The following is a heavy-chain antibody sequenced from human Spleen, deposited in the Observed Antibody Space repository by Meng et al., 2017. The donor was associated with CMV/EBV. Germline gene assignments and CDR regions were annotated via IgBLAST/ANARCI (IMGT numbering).Heavy chain of an antibody. Sequence: GGSLRLSCTSSGFTFDDYAMHWVRQVPGKGLEWVAGITWNSVSFGYADSVKGRFTISRDNAKKSLYLQMNSLRAEDTALYYCAKASNDYGGNSFFDNWGQGALVTVSS. CDR3: AKASNDYGGNSFFDN. V-gene: IGHV3-9*01. J-gene: IGHJ4*02. CDR2: ITWNSVSF. CDR1: GFTFDDYA. D-gene: IGHD4-23*01.